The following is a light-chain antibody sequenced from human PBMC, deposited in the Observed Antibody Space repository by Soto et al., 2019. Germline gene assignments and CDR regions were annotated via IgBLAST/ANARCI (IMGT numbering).Light chain of an antibody. J-gene: IGKJ1*01. CDR2: GAS. Sequence: EIILTQSPDTLYLSPGERATLSCRASQTVSSNYLAWCQQRPGQAPRLLIYGASTRAAGIPDRFSGSGSGTDFTLTITRLEPEDSAVYYCQQYGSSGTFGQGTKVDIK. CDR1: QTVSSNY. CDR3: QQYGSSGT. V-gene: IGKV3-20*01.